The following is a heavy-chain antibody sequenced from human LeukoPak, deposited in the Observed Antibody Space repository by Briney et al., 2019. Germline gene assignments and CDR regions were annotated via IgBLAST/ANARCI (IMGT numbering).Heavy chain of an antibody. CDR3: AKDRGMVRDFDY. CDR1: GFTFSSDA. D-gene: IGHD3-10*01. V-gene: IGHV3-23*01. CDR2: ISGSGDST. J-gene: IGHJ4*02. Sequence: GGSLRLSCAASGFTFSSDAMSWVRQAPGKGLEWVSAISGSGDSTYYADSVKGRFTISRDNSKNTLYLQMNSLRAEDTAVYYCAKDRGMVRDFDYWGQGTLVTVSS.